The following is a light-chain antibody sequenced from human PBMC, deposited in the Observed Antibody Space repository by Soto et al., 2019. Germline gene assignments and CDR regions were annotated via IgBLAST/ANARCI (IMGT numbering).Light chain of an antibody. V-gene: IGKV1-8*01. CDR1: QGISSH. Sequence: AIRMTQSPSSFSASTGDRVTITCRASQGISSHLAWYQQKPGKASKLLIDAAPTLQSGVPSRFRRSGSGTDFTLTISCLQSEDFATNYCQQYYSYPRTFGQGTKVDIK. CDR2: AAP. CDR3: QQYYSYPRT. J-gene: IGKJ1*01.